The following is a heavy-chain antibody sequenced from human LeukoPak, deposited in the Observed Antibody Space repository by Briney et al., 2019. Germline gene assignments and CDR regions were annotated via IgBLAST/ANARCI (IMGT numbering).Heavy chain of an antibody. CDR3: AKKGVLSRAFDI. CDR2: ISGSGGST. V-gene: IGHV3-23*01. CDR1: GFTVSSNY. Sequence: GGSLRLSCAASGFTVSSNYMSWVRQAPGKGLEWVSAISGSGGSTYYADSVKGRFTISRDNSKNTLYLQMNSLRAEDTAVYYCAKKGVLSRAFDIWGQGTMVTVSS. D-gene: IGHD2/OR15-2a*01. J-gene: IGHJ3*02.